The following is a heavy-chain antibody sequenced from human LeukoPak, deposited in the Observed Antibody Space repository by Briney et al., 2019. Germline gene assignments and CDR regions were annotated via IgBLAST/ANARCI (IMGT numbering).Heavy chain of an antibody. Sequence: GGSLRLSCAASGFTFSSYAMSWVRQAPGKGLEWVSAISGSGGSTYYADSVKGRFTISRDNFKNTLYLQMNSLRAEDTAVYYCAKDGESGYYGSGSYSIKGDFDYWGQGTLVTVSS. V-gene: IGHV3-23*01. CDR3: AKDGESGYYGSGSYSIKGDFDY. J-gene: IGHJ4*02. CDR2: ISGSGGST. D-gene: IGHD3-10*01. CDR1: GFTFSSYA.